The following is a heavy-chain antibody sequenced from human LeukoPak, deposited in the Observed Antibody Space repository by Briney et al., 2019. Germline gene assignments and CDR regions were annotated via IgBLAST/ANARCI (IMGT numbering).Heavy chain of an antibody. CDR2: IYYSGST. CDR3: ARVTGYMIGDYFDY. Sequence: PSETLSLTCTVSGGSISSYYWSWIRQPPGKGLEWMGYIYYSGSTNYNPSLKSRVTISVKTSKNQFSLKLSSVTAADTAIYYCARVTGYMIGDYFDYWGQGTLVTVSS. CDR1: GGSISSYY. J-gene: IGHJ4*02. V-gene: IGHV4-59*01. D-gene: IGHD3-22*01.